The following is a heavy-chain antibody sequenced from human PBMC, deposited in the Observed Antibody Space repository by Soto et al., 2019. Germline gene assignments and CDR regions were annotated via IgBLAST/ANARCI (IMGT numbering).Heavy chain of an antibody. V-gene: IGHV4-31*03. Sequence: QVQLQESGPGLVKPSQTLSLTCTVSGGSISSGDYYWSWIRQHPGKGLEWIGYIYYSGSTYYNPSLQSRVTISVDTSKNQFSLKLSSVTAAVTAVYYCARWWSGRRQGFDPWGQGTLVTVSS. CDR1: GGSISSGDYY. D-gene: IGHD3-3*01. J-gene: IGHJ5*02. CDR2: IYYSGST. CDR3: ARWWSGRRQGFDP.